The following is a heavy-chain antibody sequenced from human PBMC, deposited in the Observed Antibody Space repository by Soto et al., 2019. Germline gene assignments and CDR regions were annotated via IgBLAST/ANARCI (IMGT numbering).Heavy chain of an antibody. J-gene: IGHJ6*02. CDR1: GYTFTSYY. V-gene: IGHV1-46*03. Sequence: GASVKVSCKASGYTFTSYYMHWVRQAPGQGLEWMGIINPSGGSTSYAQKFQGRVTMTRDTSTSTVYMELSSLRSEDTAVYYCAREPYNWSDVEGHYYYYGMDVWGQGTTVTVSS. D-gene: IGHD1-1*01. CDR2: INPSGGST. CDR3: AREPYNWSDVEGHYYYYGMDV.